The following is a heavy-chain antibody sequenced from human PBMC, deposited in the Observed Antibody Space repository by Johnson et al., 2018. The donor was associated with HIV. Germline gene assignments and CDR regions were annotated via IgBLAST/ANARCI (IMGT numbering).Heavy chain of an antibody. D-gene: IGHD6-6*01. J-gene: IGHJ3*02. CDR3: ASLSSSGAFDI. Sequence: QVQLVESGGGLVRPGGSLRLSCAASGLIFSDYYMSWIRQAPGRGLDWVSYIPFHGNQQYYVDSVKGRFTISRDNAKNSLYLQMNSLRAEDTAVYYCASLSSSGAFDIWGQGTMVTVSS. CDR1: GLIFSDYY. V-gene: IGHV3-11*04. CDR2: IPFHGNQQ.